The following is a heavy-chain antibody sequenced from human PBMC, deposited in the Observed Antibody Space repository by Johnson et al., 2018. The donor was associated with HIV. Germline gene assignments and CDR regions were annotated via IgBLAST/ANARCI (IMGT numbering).Heavy chain of an antibody. Sequence: VQLVESGGGVVQPGGSLRLSCAASGFSFSSNYMSWVRQAPGKGLEWVSVIYRGGSTYYADAVKGRFTISRDNSKNTLYLQMNSLSAGDTAVYYCACFFDAFDIWGQGTMVTVSS. V-gene: IGHV3-66*01. J-gene: IGHJ3*02. CDR3: ACFFDAFDI. CDR1: GFSFSSNY. CDR2: IYRGGST. D-gene: IGHD2/OR15-2a*01.